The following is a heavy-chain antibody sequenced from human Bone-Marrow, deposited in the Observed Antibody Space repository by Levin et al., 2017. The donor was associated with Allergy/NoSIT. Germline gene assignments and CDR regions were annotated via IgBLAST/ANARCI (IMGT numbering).Heavy chain of an antibody. D-gene: IGHD3-22*01. CDR1: GFTFDDYP. Sequence: PGESLKISCTASGFTFDDYPMHWVRQAPGKGLQWVSSISRNSGSITYVDSVKGRFTISRDNAKKSLFLQMNSLRAEDTAFYYCAKGIGYDSSGYYFDYWGQGTLVTVSS. V-gene: IGHV3-9*01. J-gene: IGHJ4*02. CDR3: AKGIGYDSSGYYFDY. CDR2: ISRNSGSI.